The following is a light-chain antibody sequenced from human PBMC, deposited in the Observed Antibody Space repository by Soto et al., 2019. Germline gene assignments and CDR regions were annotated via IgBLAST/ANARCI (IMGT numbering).Light chain of an antibody. CDR1: QTIYTW. CDR3: QHCNTSWT. Sequence: DIQMTQSPSSLSTSVGDRVTITCRASQTIYTWLAWYQQKPGRAPKLLIYDASTLESWVPSRFSGSGSGTDFTLTISCLQSEDFATYYCQHCNTSWTFGQGTKVDIK. V-gene: IGKV1-5*01. J-gene: IGKJ1*01. CDR2: DAS.